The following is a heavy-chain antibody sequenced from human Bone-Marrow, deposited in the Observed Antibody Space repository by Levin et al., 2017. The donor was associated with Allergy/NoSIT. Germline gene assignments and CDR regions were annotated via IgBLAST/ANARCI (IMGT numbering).Heavy chain of an antibody. Sequence: RSGGSLRLSCDTFGDTVNSNTLTWVRQAPGQGLEWMGTIIPMFNEKTYAPKFRGRLTIGTDRLTATTYLELHSLTFEDTAVYYCAISSIIAVVRVNRRIDHWGLGTLVVVSP. D-gene: IGHD6-19*01. J-gene: IGHJ1*01. CDR3: AISSIIAVVRVNRRIDH. V-gene: IGHV1-69*02. CDR1: GDTVNSNT. CDR2: IIPMFNEK.